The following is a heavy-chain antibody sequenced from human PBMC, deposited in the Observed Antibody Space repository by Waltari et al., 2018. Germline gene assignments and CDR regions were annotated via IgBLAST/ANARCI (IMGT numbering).Heavy chain of an antibody. CDR1: GYSISSGYY. D-gene: IGHD5-12*01. CDR2: IYHSGST. V-gene: IGHV4-38-2*01. J-gene: IGHJ4*02. Sequence: QVQLQESGPGLVKPSETLSLTCAVSGYSISSGYYWGWIRQPPGKGLEWIGSIYHSGSTYSNPSLKSRVTISVDTSKNQFALKLSSVTAADTAVYYCARQMATISWTVDWGQGTLVTVSS. CDR3: ARQMATISWTVD.